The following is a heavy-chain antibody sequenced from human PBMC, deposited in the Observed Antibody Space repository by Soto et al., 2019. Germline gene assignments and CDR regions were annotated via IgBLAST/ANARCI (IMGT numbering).Heavy chain of an antibody. CDR1: GFPLSTYG. Sequence: EVQLLESGGGLVQPGGSLRLSCGASGFPLSTYGMTWVRQAPGKGLEWVSAITGTGGNTYYVDSVKGRFTSSRDNSKNMLYLQVNSLRVEDTAVYYCARIRGYWYGLDVWGQGTTVTVSS. J-gene: IGHJ6*02. V-gene: IGHV3-23*01. CDR2: ITGTGGNT. CDR3: ARIRGYWYGLDV.